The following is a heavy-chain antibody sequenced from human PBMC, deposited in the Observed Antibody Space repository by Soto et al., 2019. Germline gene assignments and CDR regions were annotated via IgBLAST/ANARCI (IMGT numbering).Heavy chain of an antibody. CDR1: GFTFSSYS. V-gene: IGHV3-48*02. D-gene: IGHD2-2*02. Sequence: GGSLRLSCAASGFTFSSYSMNWVRQAPGKGLEWVSYISSSSSTIYYADSVKGRFTISRDNAKNSLYLQMNSLRDEDTAVYYCARDHIVVVQAAIGAPYYYYGMDVWGQGTTVTVYS. J-gene: IGHJ6*02. CDR3: ARDHIVVVQAAIGAPYYYYGMDV. CDR2: ISSSSSTI.